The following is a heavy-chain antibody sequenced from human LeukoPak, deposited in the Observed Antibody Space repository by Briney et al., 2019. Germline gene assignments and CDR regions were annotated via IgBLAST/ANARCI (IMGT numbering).Heavy chain of an antibody. V-gene: IGHV3-20*04. D-gene: IGHD2-15*01. CDR3: ARGYCSGGSCRRMDY. CDR1: GFTLDDYG. Sequence: GGSLRLSCAASGFTLDDYGMSWVRQAPGKGLEWVSGINWNGGSIDYAGSVKGRFTISRDDAKNSLYLQMSSLRAEDTALYYCARGYCSGGSCRRMDYWGQGTLVTVSS. J-gene: IGHJ4*02. CDR2: INWNGGSI.